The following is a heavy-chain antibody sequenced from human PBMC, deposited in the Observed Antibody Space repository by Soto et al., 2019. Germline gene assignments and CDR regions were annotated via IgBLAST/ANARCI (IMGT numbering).Heavy chain of an antibody. CDR1: GGTFNRFS. CDR2: IIPMSGRP. CDR3: TRRGRQSANWFDP. Sequence: ALVNVSWKASGGTFNRFSIDWVRQAPGQGLEWMGGIIPMSGRPNYAQKFQGRVTFSADKSTNTVYMEVSSLTYEDTAVYYCTRRGRQSANWFDPWGQGTLVTVSS. V-gene: IGHV1-69*06. J-gene: IGHJ5*02.